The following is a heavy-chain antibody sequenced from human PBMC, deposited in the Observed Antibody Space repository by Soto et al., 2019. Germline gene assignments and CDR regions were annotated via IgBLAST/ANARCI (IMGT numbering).Heavy chain of an antibody. CDR1: GFTFSSYW. Sequence: ESGGGLVQPGGSLRLSCAASGFTFSSYWMSWVRQPPGKGLEWVANIKKDGSEKYYVDSVKGRFTISRDSGKNTLYLQMDSLRAEGTAVYYCARDGVYDFWSGYSYYYYYYMDVWGKGTTVTVSS. CDR3: ARDGVYDFWSGYSYYYYYYMDV. CDR2: IKKDGSEK. J-gene: IGHJ6*03. V-gene: IGHV3-7*01. D-gene: IGHD3-3*01.